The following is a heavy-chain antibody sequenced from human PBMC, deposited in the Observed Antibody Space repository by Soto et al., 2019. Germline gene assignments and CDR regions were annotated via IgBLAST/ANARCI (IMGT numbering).Heavy chain of an antibody. CDR1: GGTFCSYA. D-gene: IGHD2-2*01. CDR3: ARSQGSSTSLEIYYYYYYGMDV. J-gene: IGHJ6*02. CDR2: IIPISGTA. V-gene: IGHV1-69*18. Sequence: QVQLVQSGAEVKKPGSSVKVSCKASGGTFCSYAISWVRQAPGLGLEWMGRIIPISGTANYAQKFQGRVTITADESTSTAYMELSSLRSEDTAVYYCARSQGSSTSLEIYYYYYYGMDVWGQGTTVTVSS.